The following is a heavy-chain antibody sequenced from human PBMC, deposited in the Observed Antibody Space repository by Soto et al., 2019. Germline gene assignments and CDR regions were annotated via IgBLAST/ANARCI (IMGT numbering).Heavy chain of an antibody. CDR1: GLTVSSSY. Sequence: GGSLRLSCAASGLTVSSSYMSWVRQAPGKGLEWVSVIYRGGSTHYAESVKGRFTISRDNSKNTLYLEMNSLRGEYTAVYYCASRPPNGDFPYFDFWGQGTLVTVSS. J-gene: IGHJ4*02. V-gene: IGHV3-53*01. CDR2: IYRGGST. CDR3: ASRPPNGDFPYFDF. D-gene: IGHD2-21*02.